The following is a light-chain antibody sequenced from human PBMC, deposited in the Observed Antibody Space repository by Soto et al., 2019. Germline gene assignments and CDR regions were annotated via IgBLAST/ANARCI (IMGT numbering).Light chain of an antibody. V-gene: IGKV1-5*03. CDR3: QQYNSSSTT. CDR1: QSISSW. Sequence: DVQMTQSPSTLSASVGDRGTITCRASQSISSWLAWYQQIPGKAPKLLIYKASSLESGVPSRFSGSGSGTQFTLTIISLQPDYFATYYCQQYNSSSTTFGQGTKV. CDR2: KAS. J-gene: IGKJ1*01.